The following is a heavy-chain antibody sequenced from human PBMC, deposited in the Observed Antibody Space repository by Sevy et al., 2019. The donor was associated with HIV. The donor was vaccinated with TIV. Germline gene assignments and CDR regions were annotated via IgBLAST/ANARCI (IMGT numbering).Heavy chain of an antibody. CDR2: ISSSSSYT. V-gene: IGHV3-11*06. Sequence: GSLRLSCAASGFTFSDYYMSWIRQAPGKGLEWVSYISSSSSYTNYADSVKGRFTISRDNAKNSLYLQMNSLRAEDTAVYYCARVSHCSSTSCYSVVYYYGMDVWGQGTTVTVSS. J-gene: IGHJ6*02. CDR1: GFTFSDYY. D-gene: IGHD2-2*01. CDR3: ARVSHCSSTSCYSVVYYYGMDV.